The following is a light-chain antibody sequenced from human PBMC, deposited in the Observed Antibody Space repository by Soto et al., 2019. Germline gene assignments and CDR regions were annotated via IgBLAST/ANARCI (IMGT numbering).Light chain of an antibody. V-gene: IGLV2-14*01. Sequence: QSALTQPASVSGSPGQSNTISCTGTSSDVGGYNYVSWYQQHPGKAPKLMIYDVSNRPSGVSNRFSGSKSGNTASLTISGLQAEDEADYYCSSYTSGSTRVFGTGTKVTVL. CDR1: SSDVGGYNY. CDR2: DVS. J-gene: IGLJ1*01. CDR3: SSYTSGSTRV.